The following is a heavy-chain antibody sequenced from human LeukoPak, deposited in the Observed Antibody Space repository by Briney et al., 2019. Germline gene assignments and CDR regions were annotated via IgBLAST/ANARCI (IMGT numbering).Heavy chain of an antibody. J-gene: IGHJ6*02. V-gene: IGHV1-18*01. CDR1: GYTFASYG. Sequence: ASVKVSCKASGYTFASYGISWVRQAPGQGLEWMGWISAYNGNTNYAQKLQGRVTMTTDTSTSTAYMELRSLRSDDTAVYYCATGLTVAGTPYYYGMDVWGQGTTVTVSS. D-gene: IGHD6-19*01. CDR2: ISAYNGNT. CDR3: ATGLTVAGTPYYYGMDV.